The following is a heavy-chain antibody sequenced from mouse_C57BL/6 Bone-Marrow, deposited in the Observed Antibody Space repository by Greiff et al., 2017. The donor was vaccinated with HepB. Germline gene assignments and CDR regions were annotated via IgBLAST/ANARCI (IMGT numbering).Heavy chain of an antibody. Sequence: EVQLVESGGGLVQPGGSLSLSCAASGFTFTDYYMSWVRQPPGKALEWLGFIRNKANGYTTEYSASVKGRFTISRDNSQSILYLQMNALRAEDSATHYSARRVYLYAMDYWGQGTSVTVSS. J-gene: IGHJ4*01. V-gene: IGHV7-3*01. CDR2: IRNKANGYTT. CDR1: GFTFTDYY. CDR3: ARRVYLYAMDY. D-gene: IGHD5-5*01.